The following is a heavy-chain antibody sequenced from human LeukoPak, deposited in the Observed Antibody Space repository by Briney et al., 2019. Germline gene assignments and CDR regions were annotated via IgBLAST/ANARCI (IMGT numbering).Heavy chain of an antibody. CDR1: GYTFTNYA. Sequence: VSVKVSCKASGYTFTNYAMNWVRQAPGQGLEWMGWIHPSTGNPTYAQGFTGRFVFSLDTSVSTTYLQISSLKAEDTAVYFCARAFQSLGGLSLPDYWGQGTLVTVSS. J-gene: IGHJ4*02. D-gene: IGHD3-16*02. V-gene: IGHV7-4-1*02. CDR2: IHPSTGNP. CDR3: ARAFQSLGGLSLPDY.